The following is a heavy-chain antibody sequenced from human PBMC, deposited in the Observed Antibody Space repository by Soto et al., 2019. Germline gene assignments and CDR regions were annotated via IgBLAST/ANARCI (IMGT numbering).Heavy chain of an antibody. J-gene: IGHJ5*02. D-gene: IGHD2-2*01. CDR3: AREPQPAAKRGWFDP. V-gene: IGHV4-31*03. CDR2: IYYTGGT. CDR1: GGSISSGGYY. Sequence: QVQLQESGPGLVKPSQTLSLTCTVSGGSISSGGYYWNWIRQHPGKVLEWIGYIYYTGGTYYNPSLKRRVTISLDTSKNQFSLKLSSVTAADTAVYYCAREPQPAAKRGWFDPWGQGTLVTVSS.